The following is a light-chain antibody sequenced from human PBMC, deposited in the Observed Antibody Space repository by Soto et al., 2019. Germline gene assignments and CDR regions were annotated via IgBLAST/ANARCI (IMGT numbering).Light chain of an antibody. J-gene: IGKJ1*01. CDR3: HQYSNWPPWT. CDR2: RAS. Sequence: EIVMTQFPSTLSVSPGERATLSCRASQSLSDNLAWYQQRPGQAPRLLFYRASTRATGVPARFSASGSGTEFTLTISSLQSEDSAVYYCHQYSNWPPWTFGPGTKADIK. CDR1: QSLSDN. V-gene: IGKV3-15*01.